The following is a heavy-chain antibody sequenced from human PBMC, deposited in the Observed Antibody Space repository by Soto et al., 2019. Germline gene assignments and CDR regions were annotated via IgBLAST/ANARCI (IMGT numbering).Heavy chain of an antibody. V-gene: IGHV3-21*01. CDR3: ASHYGDYYYYGMDV. Sequence: EVQLVESGGGLVKPGGSLRLSCAASGFTFSSYSMNWVRQAPGKGLEWVSSISSSSSYIYYADSVKGRFTISRDNAKNSLYLQMNSLRAEDTAVYYCASHYGDYYYYGMDVWGQGTTVTVSS. CDR2: ISSSSSYI. J-gene: IGHJ6*02. CDR1: GFTFSSYS. D-gene: IGHD4-17*01.